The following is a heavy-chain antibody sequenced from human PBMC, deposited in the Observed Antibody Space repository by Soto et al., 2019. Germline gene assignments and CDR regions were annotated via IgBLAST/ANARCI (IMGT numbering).Heavy chain of an antibody. CDR3: ARQNSINMYYFDY. D-gene: IGHD3-10*02. V-gene: IGHV4-39*01. J-gene: IGHJ4*02. CDR1: GGSISSSGYY. CDR2: IYYSGST. Sequence: SETLSLTCTVSGGSISSSGYYWGWIRQPPGEGLEWIGNIYYSGSTYYNPSLKSRVTISVDTSKNQFSLKLSSVTAADTAVYYCARQNSINMYYFDYWGQGTLVTVSS.